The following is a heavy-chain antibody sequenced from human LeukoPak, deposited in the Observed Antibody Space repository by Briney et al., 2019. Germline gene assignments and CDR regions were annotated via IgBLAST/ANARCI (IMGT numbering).Heavy chain of an antibody. Sequence: PSETLSLTCTVSGGSISSYYWSWIRQPPGKGLEWIGYIYYSGSTNYNPSLKSRVTISVDTSKNQFSLKLSSVTAADTAVYYCARAKYYYDSSGYYYGGAFDIWGQGTMVTVSS. CDR3: ARAKYYYDSSGYYYGGAFDI. D-gene: IGHD3-22*01. J-gene: IGHJ3*02. CDR2: IYYSGST. V-gene: IGHV4-59*01. CDR1: GGSISSYY.